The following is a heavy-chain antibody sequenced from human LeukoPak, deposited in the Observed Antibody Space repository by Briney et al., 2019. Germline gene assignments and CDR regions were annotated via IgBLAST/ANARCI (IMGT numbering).Heavy chain of an antibody. CDR1: GFTFSSYG. CDR2: IKQDGSQK. D-gene: IGHD3-9*01. CDR3: AKERVDWRYFDY. J-gene: IGHJ4*02. V-gene: IGHV3-7*01. Sequence: GGSLRLSCAASGFTFSSYGMSWVRQAPGKGLEYVANIKQDGSQKYYVDSVKGRFTISRDNSRNTLYLQMNSLRAEDTAVYYCAKERVDWRYFDYWGQGTLVTVSS.